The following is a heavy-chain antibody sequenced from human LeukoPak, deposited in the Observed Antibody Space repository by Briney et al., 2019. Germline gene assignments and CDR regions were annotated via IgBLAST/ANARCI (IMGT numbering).Heavy chain of an antibody. D-gene: IGHD2-2*02. J-gene: IGHJ5*02. Sequence: ASVKVSRKASGGTFSSYAISCVRQAPGQGLEWMGRIIPILGIANYAQKFQGRVTITADKSTSTAYMELSSLRSEDTAVYYCARVRCSSTSCYIINWFDPWGQGTLVTVSS. CDR1: GGTFSSYA. CDR3: ARVRCSSTSCYIINWFDP. CDR2: IIPILGIA. V-gene: IGHV1-69*04.